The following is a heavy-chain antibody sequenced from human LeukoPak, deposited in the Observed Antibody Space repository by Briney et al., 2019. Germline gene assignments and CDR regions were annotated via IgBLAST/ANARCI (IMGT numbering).Heavy chain of an antibody. V-gene: IGHV4-59*08. Sequence: SETLSLTCTVSGGSISSYYWSWIRQPPGKGLECIGYIYYSGSTKYNPSLKSRVTISVDTSKNQFSLRLSSVTAADTAVYYCARQGRYMAAAGTPNFDYWGQGTLVTVSS. CDR1: GGSISSYY. J-gene: IGHJ4*02. D-gene: IGHD6-13*01. CDR2: IYYSGST. CDR3: ARQGRYMAAAGTPNFDY.